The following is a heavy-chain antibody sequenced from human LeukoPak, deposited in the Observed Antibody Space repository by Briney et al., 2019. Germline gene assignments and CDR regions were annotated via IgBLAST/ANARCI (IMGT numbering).Heavy chain of an antibody. CDR3: ARAAKRITMARHLEH. CDR2: VSAYSGDT. CDR1: GYTFINYG. Sequence: GASVKVSCKASGYTFINYGFSWVRQAPGQGLEWMGWVSAYSGDTNYAQNLQDRLTMTTDTAKSTTYMELRNLRSDDTAVYYCARAAKRITMARHLEHWGQGTLVTVSS. D-gene: IGHD3-10*01. V-gene: IGHV1-18*01. J-gene: IGHJ1*01.